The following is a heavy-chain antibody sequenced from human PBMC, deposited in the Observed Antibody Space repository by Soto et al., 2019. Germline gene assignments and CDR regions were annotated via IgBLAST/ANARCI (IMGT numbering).Heavy chain of an antibody. CDR2: ISAYNGNT. CDR3: ARDIAVAGTIGAFDI. V-gene: IGHV1-18*01. J-gene: IGHJ3*02. CDR1: GYTFTSYG. D-gene: IGHD6-19*01. Sequence: GASVKVSCKASGYTFTSYGIGWVRQAPGQGLEWMGWISAYNGNTNYAQKLQGRVTMTTDTSTSTAYMELRSLRSDDTAVYYCARDIAVAGTIGAFDIWGQGTMVTVSS.